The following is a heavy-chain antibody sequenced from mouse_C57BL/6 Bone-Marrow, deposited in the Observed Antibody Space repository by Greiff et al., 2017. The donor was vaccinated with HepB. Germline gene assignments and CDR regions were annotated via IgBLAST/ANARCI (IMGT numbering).Heavy chain of an antibody. CDR1: GYTFTSYW. D-gene: IGHD2-13*01. Sequence: QVQLQQPGAELVRPGSSVKLPCTASGYTFTSYWMDWVKQRPGQGLEWIGNIYPSDSETHYNQKFKDKATLTVDKSSSTTYMRLSSLTSEDSAVYYCARRDGDGYFDVWGTGTTVTVSS. V-gene: IGHV1-61*01. CDR2: IYPSDSET. CDR3: ARRDGDGYFDV. J-gene: IGHJ1*03.